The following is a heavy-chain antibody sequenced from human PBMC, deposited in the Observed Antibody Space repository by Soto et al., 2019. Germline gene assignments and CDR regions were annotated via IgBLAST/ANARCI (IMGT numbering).Heavy chain of an antibody. CDR2: IYYSGST. D-gene: IGHD3-9*01. CDR3: ARGVRYFDWLHNWFDP. Sequence: PSETLSLTCTVSGGSVSSGSYYWSWIRQPPGKGLEWIGYIYYSGSTNYNPSLKSRVTISVDTSKNQFSLKLSSVTAADTAVYYCARGVRYFDWLHNWFDPWGQGTRVTVSP. J-gene: IGHJ5*02. V-gene: IGHV4-61*01. CDR1: GGSVSSGSYY.